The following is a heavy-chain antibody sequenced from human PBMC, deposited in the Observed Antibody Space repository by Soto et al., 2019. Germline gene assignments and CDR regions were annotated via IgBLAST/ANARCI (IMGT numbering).Heavy chain of an antibody. CDR1: GFTFDDYA. Sequence: GGSLRLSCAASGFTFDDYAMHWVRQAPGKGLEWVSGISWNSVSIGYAASVKGRFTITRDKDKYSLYLQMNSLRAEYTAWYSCAKAGPDDGSGAFDYWGQGTLVTVSS. CDR2: ISWNSVSI. J-gene: IGHJ4*02. CDR3: AKAGPDDGSGAFDY. V-gene: IGHV3-9*01. D-gene: IGHD3-10*01.